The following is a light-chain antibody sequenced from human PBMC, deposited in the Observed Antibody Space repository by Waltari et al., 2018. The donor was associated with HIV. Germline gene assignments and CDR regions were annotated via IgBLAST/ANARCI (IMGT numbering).Light chain of an antibody. Sequence: EIVLTQSPAALVLSPGERATLSCRASQSVNTYLAWYQQKFGQPPRLLIYDASTRATGIPARFTGNGSGTDCTLAISSLEPEDFAVYFCQQRTNRPPITFGQGTRLELK. CDR1: QSVNTY. V-gene: IGKV3-11*01. CDR3: QQRTNRPPIT. J-gene: IGKJ5*01. CDR2: DAS.